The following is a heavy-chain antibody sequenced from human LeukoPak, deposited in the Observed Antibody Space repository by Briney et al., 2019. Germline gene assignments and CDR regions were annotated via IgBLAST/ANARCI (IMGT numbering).Heavy chain of an antibody. CDR3: ARDLREAAQRFDYYYYMDV. Sequence: ASVKVSCKASGYTFIAYYMHWVRQAPGQGLEWMGWINPNSGGTNYAQKFQGRVTMTRDTSISTAYMDLSRLRSDDTAVYYCARDLREAAQRFDYYYYMDVWGKGTTVTVSS. D-gene: IGHD6-13*01. J-gene: IGHJ6*03. CDR1: GYTFIAYY. CDR2: INPNSGGT. V-gene: IGHV1-2*02.